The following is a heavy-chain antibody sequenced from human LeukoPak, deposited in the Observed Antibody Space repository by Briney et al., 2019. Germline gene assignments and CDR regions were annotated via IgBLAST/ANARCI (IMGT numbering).Heavy chain of an antibody. CDR1: GGSIDITNY. V-gene: IGHV4-4*02. D-gene: IGHD3-22*01. CDR3: TREDRPFCPFAY. Sequence: PSETLSLTCSVSGGSIDITNYWSWVRQAPGKGLEWIGEISHDGTTNYNPSLRSRVAMSLDRANNQFSLSLTSVTAADTAVYYCTREDRPFCPFAYWGQGVLVTVSS. CDR2: ISHDGTT. J-gene: IGHJ4*02.